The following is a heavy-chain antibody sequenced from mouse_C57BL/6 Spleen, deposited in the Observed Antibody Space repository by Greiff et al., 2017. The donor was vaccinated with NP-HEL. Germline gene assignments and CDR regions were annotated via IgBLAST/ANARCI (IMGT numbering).Heavy chain of an antibody. CDR1: GYTFTDYY. J-gene: IGHJ4*01. V-gene: IGHV1-26*01. CDR2: INPNNGGT. CDR3: ARRGVYYYGSSDYAMDY. Sequence: EVQLQQSGPELVKPGASVKISCKASGYTFTDYYMNWVKQSHGKSLEWIGDINPNNGGTSYNQQFKGKATLTVDKSSSTAYMELRSLTSEDSAVYYCARRGVYYYGSSDYAMDYWGQGTSVTVSS. D-gene: IGHD1-1*01.